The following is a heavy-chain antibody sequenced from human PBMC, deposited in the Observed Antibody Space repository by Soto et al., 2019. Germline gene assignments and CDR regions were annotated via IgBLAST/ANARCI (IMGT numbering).Heavy chain of an antibody. CDR2: ISYDGSNK. Sequence: GGSLRLSCAASGFTFSSYGMHWVRQAPGKGLEWVAVISYDGSNKYYADSVKGRFTISRDNSKNTLYLQMNSLRAEDTAVYYCAKDSVPAAMLDYVDYWGQGTLVTVSS. V-gene: IGHV3-30*18. D-gene: IGHD2-2*01. CDR1: GFTFSSYG. J-gene: IGHJ4*02. CDR3: AKDSVPAAMLDYVDY.